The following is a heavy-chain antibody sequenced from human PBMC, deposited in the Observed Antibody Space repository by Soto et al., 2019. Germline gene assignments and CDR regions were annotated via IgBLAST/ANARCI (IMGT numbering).Heavy chain of an antibody. CDR1: GFTFSSYG. D-gene: IGHD6-25*01. V-gene: IGHV3-30*18. Sequence: QVQLVESGGGVVQPGRSLRLSCAASGFTFSSYGMHWVRQAPGKGLEWVAVISYDGSNKYYADSVKGRFTISRDNSKNTLYLQMNSLRAEDTAVYYCAKALPLAAEGWPIDPWGRGTLVTVSS. CDR3: AKALPLAAEGWPIDP. J-gene: IGHJ5*02. CDR2: ISYDGSNK.